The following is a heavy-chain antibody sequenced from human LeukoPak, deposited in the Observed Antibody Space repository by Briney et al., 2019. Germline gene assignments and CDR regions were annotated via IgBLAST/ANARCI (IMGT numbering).Heavy chain of an antibody. CDR3: AKGGSSDYGGNSRWVWDYYYYMDV. V-gene: IGHV3-48*04. CDR2: ISSSGSTI. J-gene: IGHJ6*03. D-gene: IGHD4-23*01. Sequence: GGSLRLSCAASGFTFSSYSMNWVRQAPGKGLEWVSYISSSGSTIYYADSVKGRFTISRDNAKNSLYLQMNSLRAEDTAVYYCAKGGSSDYGGNSRWVWDYYYYMDVWGKGTTVTVSS. CDR1: GFTFSSYS.